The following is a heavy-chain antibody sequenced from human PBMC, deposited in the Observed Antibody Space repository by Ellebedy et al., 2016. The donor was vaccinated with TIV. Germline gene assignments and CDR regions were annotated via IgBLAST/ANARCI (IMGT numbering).Heavy chain of an antibody. CDR2: IFYTGNT. Sequence: SETLSLXXTVYAGIISSSSNHWGWIRQSPGKGLEWIGSIFYTGNTYYNSSLKSRVTLSVDAYRNQFSLRLSSVTAADTAVYYCARVLPHSNSPIDFWGQGTLVTVSS. J-gene: IGHJ4*02. CDR3: ARVLPHSNSPIDF. D-gene: IGHD2-21*01. CDR1: AGIISSSSNH. V-gene: IGHV4-39*01.